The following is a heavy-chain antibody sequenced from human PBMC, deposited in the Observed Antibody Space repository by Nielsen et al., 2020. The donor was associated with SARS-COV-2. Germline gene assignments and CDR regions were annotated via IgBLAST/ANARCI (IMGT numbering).Heavy chain of an antibody. D-gene: IGHD3-10*01. J-gene: IGHJ4*02. CDR1: GFTFSSYA. CDR3: AILPTPLWFGESNFDY. Sequence: GGSLRLSCAASGFTFSSYAIHWVRQAPGKGLEWVAVISYDGSNKYYADSVKGRFTISRDNSKNTLYLQMNSLRAGDTAVYYCAILPTPLWFGESNFDYWGQGTLVTVSS. CDR2: ISYDGSNK. V-gene: IGHV3-30*04.